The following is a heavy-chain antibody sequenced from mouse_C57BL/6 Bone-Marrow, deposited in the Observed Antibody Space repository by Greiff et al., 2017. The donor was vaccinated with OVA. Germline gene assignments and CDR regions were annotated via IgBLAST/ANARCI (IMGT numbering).Heavy chain of an antibody. V-gene: IGHV5-9*01. CDR3: ARTGHYAMDY. CDR2: ISGGGGNT. D-gene: IGHD4-1*01. CDR1: GFTFSSYT. Sequence: EVQLVESGGGLVKPGGSLKLSCAASGFTFSSYTMSWVRQTPEKRLEWVATISGGGGNTYYPDSVKGRFTISRDNAKNTLYLQMSSLRSEDTALYYCARTGHYAMDYWGQGTSVTVSS. J-gene: IGHJ4*01.